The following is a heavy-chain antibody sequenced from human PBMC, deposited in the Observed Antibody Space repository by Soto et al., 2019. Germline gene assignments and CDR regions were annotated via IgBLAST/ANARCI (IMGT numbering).Heavy chain of an antibody. V-gene: IGHV4-59*12. Sequence: LSRTCTVSGGSISSYYWSWIRQPPGKGLEWIGYIYYSGSTNYNPSLKSRVTISVDTSKNSLYLQMNSLNVGDTALYYCAKAGRDGRDSRNWLDPWGQGTQVTAPQ. CDR1: GGSISSYY. D-gene: IGHD2-21*01. J-gene: IGHJ5*02. CDR3: AKAGRDGRDSRNWLDP. CDR2: IYYSGST.